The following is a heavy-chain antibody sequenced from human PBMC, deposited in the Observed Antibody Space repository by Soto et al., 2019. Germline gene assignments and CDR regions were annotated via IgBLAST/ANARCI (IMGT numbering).Heavy chain of an antibody. J-gene: IGHJ4*02. CDR2: IIPIFGTA. CDR1: GGTFSSYA. V-gene: IGHV1-69*12. Sequence: QVQLVQSGAEVKKPGSSVKVSCKASGGTFSSYAISWVRQAPGQGLEWMGGIIPIFGTADYAQKFQGRVTITAHESTSAAYMELSNLRSEDTAVYYCASDGGVYDYSPFHYWGQGTLVTVSS. CDR3: ASDGGVYDYSPFHY. D-gene: IGHD4-4*01.